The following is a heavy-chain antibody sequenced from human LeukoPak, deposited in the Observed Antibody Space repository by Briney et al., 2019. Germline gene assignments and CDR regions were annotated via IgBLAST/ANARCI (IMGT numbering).Heavy chain of an antibody. CDR2: IYYSGST. D-gene: IGHD4-17*01. CDR3: ARAGYGDFDY. V-gene: IGHV4-59*01. Sequence: KTSETLSLTCTVSGGSISSYYWSWLRQPPGKGLEWIGYIYYSGSTNYNPSLKSRVTISVDTSNNQFSLKLSSVTAADTAVYYCARAGYGDFDYWGQGTLVTVSS. J-gene: IGHJ4*02. CDR1: GGSISSYY.